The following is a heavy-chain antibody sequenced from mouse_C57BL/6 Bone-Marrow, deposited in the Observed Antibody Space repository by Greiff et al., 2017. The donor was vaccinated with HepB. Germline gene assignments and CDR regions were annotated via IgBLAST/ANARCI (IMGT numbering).Heavy chain of an antibody. CDR1: GFTFSDAW. CDR2: IRNKANNHAT. Sequence: DVQLVESGGGLVQPGGSMKLSCAASGFTFSDAWMDWVRQSPEKGLEWVAEIRNKANNHATYYTESVKVRFTISRDDSKSNIYLQMNSFRAEDTGIYYCTKDSSSYPLAMDYWGQGTSVTVSS. V-gene: IGHV6-6*01. J-gene: IGHJ4*01. D-gene: IGHD3-2*02. CDR3: TKDSSSYPLAMDY.